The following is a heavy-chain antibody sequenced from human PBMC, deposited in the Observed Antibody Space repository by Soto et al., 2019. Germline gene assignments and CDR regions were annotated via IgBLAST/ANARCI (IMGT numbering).Heavy chain of an antibody. J-gene: IGHJ4*02. Sequence: QPGGSLRLSCVASTFTFTDYAMSWVRQAPGEGLEWVSGISGSGGTTYYAESVRGRFSISRDNSKNTLYLHLSNLRVEDTAIYYCATISDRGIAAALDSWGQGTLVTVSS. CDR2: ISGSGGTT. V-gene: IGHV3-23*01. CDR1: TFTFTDYA. CDR3: ATISDRGIAAALDS. D-gene: IGHD6-13*01.